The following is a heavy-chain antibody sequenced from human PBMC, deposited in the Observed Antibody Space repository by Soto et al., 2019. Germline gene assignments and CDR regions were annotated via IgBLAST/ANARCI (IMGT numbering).Heavy chain of an antibody. V-gene: IGHV4-39*01. J-gene: IGHJ4*02. D-gene: IGHD5-12*01. CDR2: VYYTGST. Sequence: QLQLQESGPGLVKPSETLSLTCTVSGDSISSSTYYWGWIRQSPGKGLEWIGSVYYTGSTYYGPSLESRVTMSIDTSKSQFSLKLISVTAADTAVYYCARIIGASDYVDYWGQGTLVTVSS. CDR1: GDSISSSTYY. CDR3: ARIIGASDYVDY.